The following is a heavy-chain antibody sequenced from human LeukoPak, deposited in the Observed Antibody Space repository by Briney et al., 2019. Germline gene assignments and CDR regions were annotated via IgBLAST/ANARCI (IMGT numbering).Heavy chain of an antibody. Sequence: ASVKVSCKASGYTFTSYNIHWVRQAPGQGLEWMGIINPTGGCTGYVQKFQGRVTMTRDTSTTTVYMEMSSLRSEDTAVYYCARDIAGGWNYFDYWGQGTLVTVAS. CDR3: ARDIAGGWNYFDY. CDR1: GYTFTSYN. J-gene: IGHJ4*02. CDR2: INPTGGCT. D-gene: IGHD1-14*01. V-gene: IGHV1-46*01.